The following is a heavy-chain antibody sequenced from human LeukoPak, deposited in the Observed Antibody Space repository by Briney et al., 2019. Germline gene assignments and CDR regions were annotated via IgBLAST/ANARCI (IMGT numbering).Heavy chain of an antibody. CDR2: IYYSGST. V-gene: IGHV4-39*07. J-gene: IGHJ4*02. CDR3: ARQTGSGLFILP. CDR1: GGSISSSSYY. D-gene: IGHD3/OR15-3a*01. Sequence: SETLSLTCTVSGGSISSSSYYWGWIRQPPGKGLEWIGSIYYSGSTYYNPSLKSRVTISVDTSKNQFSLKLSSVTAADTAVYYCARQTGSGLFILPGGQGALVTVSS.